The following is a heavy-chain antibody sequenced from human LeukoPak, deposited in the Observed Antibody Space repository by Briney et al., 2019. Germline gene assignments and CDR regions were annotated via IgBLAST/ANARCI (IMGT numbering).Heavy chain of an antibody. D-gene: IGHD1-26*01. Sequence: GGSLRLSCAGSGXTFSSYAMSWVRQAPGKGLESVSGRSSSGESTYYAVCVKGRFTISRDNSTNTLYQQMNSLRAEDTAVYQCAKGPSGSYTTYFFDYWGQGILVTVSS. CDR2: RSSSGEST. V-gene: IGHV3-23*01. CDR3: AKGPSGSYTTYFFDY. CDR1: GXTFSSYA. J-gene: IGHJ4*02.